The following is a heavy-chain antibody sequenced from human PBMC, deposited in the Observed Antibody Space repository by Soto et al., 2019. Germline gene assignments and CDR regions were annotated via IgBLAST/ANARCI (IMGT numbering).Heavy chain of an antibody. CDR2: IYYSGSS. CDR3: ARAPNYPHVFEI. Sequence: QVQLQESGPGLVKPSQTLSLTCNVSGGSISSGGYYWTWIRQNPGKGLEWIGNIYYSGSSLYNPSLKSRVTTSLDTSKNQFSLKLTSVTAADTAMYFCARAPNYPHVFEIWGRGTMVSVSS. J-gene: IGHJ3*02. D-gene: IGHD3-10*01. V-gene: IGHV4-31*03. CDR1: GGSISSGGYY.